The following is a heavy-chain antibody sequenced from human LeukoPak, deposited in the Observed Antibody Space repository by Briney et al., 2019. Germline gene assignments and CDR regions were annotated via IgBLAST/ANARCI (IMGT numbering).Heavy chain of an antibody. V-gene: IGHV3-23*01. D-gene: IGHD3-10*01. Sequence: GGSLRLSCAASGFTFNTYAMSWVRQAPGKGLEWVSAISGRGDSGGGDNTYYADSVKGRFTISRDNPKNTLFLQMNSLRIEDTAVYYCAKGRGSGSYTFDYWGQGTLVTVSS. CDR1: GFTFNTYA. CDR2: ISGRGDSGGGDNT. CDR3: AKGRGSGSYTFDY. J-gene: IGHJ4*02.